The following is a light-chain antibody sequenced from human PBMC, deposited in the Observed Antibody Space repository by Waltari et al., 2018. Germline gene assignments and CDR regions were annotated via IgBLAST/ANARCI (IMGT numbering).Light chain of an antibody. V-gene: IGKV2-29*02. J-gene: IGKJ2*01. CDR2: EVS. CDR3: MQGIHLPQYT. CDR1: QSLLHSDGKTY. Sequence: DIVMTQPPLSLSVTPGQPASISCKSSQSLLHSDGKTYLYGYLQKPGQSPQLLIYEVSSRFYGGPERFSGSGSGTDFTLKISRVEAEDVGVYYCMQGIHLPQYTFGQGTKLEIK.